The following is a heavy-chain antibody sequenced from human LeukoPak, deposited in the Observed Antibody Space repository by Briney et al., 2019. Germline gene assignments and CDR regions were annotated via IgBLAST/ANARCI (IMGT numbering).Heavy chain of an antibody. CDR1: GGSFSGYY. D-gene: IGHD2-2*01. J-gene: IGHJ4*02. V-gene: IGHV4-34*01. Sequence: PSETLSLTCAVYGGSFSGYYWSWIRQPPGKGLEWIGEINHSGSTNYNPSLKSRVTISVDTSKNQFSLKLSSETAADTAVYYCAQHKYCSSTSCQYRDYWGQGTLVTVSS. CDR2: INHSGST. CDR3: AQHKYCSSTSCQYRDY.